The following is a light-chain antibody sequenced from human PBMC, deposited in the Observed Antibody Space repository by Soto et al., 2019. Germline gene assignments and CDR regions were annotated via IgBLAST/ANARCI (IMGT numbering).Light chain of an antibody. V-gene: IGLV1-40*01. CDR2: ENN. CDR3: QSYDSSLSAVV. CDR1: NSNIGAGYV. J-gene: IGLJ2*01. Sequence: QSVLTQPPSVSGAPGQTLTISCAGSNSNIGAGYVVHWYQQLPGTGLKLLIYENNDRPSGVPARFSGSKSGTSVSLAITGLQAEEEDHYYCQSYDSSLSAVVFGGGTKVTVL.